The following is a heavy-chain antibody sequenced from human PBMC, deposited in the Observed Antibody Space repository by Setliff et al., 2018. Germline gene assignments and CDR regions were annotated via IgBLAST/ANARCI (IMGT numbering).Heavy chain of an antibody. V-gene: IGHV1-2*02. CDR1: GHTLTGYY. J-gene: IGHJ4*02. D-gene: IGHD3-9*01. CDR3: AGVDVLTASPF. CDR2: INPNSAGT. Sequence: GASVKVSCKASGHTLTGYYIHWVRQAPGQGLEWMGWINPNSAGTNYAQKFQGRVTMAWDASITTAYLDLSRLTSDDTASYYCAGVDVLTASPFWGLGTQVTVSS.